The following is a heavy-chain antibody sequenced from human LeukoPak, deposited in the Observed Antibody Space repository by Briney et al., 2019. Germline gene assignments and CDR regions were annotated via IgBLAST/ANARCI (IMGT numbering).Heavy chain of an antibody. Sequence: PSETLSLTCTVSGGSISSSSYYWGWIRQPPGKGLEWIGSNYYSGSTYYNPSLKSRVTISVDTSKNQFSLKLSSVTAADTAVYYCARDIAVAGRGYWGQGTLVTVSS. CDR2: NYYSGST. CDR1: GGSISSSSYY. V-gene: IGHV4-39*07. J-gene: IGHJ4*02. D-gene: IGHD6-19*01. CDR3: ARDIAVAGRGY.